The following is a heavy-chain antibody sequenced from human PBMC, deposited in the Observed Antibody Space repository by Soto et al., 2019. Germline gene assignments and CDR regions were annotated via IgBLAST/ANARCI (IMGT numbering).Heavy chain of an antibody. Sequence: SETLSLTCTVSGGSISSGDYYWSWIRQPPGKGLEWIGYIYYSGSTYYNPSLKSRVTISVDTSKNQFSLELSSVTAADTAVYYCARWWAGDGFLEWQDAFDYWGQGTLVTVSS. D-gene: IGHD3-3*01. J-gene: IGHJ4*02. CDR3: ARWWAGDGFLEWQDAFDY. V-gene: IGHV4-30-4*01. CDR2: IYYSGST. CDR1: GGSISSGDYY.